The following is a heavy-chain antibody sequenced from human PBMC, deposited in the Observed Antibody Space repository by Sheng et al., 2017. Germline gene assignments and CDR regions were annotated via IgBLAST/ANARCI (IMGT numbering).Heavy chain of an antibody. CDR3: ARDRGYDMPGVYYYYYYMDV. CDR1: GGTFSSYT. V-gene: IGHV1-69*08. CDR2: IIPILGIA. Sequence: QVQLVQSGAEVKKPGSSVKVSCKASGGTFSSYTISWVRQAPGQGLEWMGRIIPILGIANYAQKFQGRVTITADKSTSTAYMELSSLRSEDTAVYYCARDRGYDMPGVYYYYYYMDVWGKGTTVTVSS. D-gene: IGHD3-3*01. J-gene: IGHJ6*03.